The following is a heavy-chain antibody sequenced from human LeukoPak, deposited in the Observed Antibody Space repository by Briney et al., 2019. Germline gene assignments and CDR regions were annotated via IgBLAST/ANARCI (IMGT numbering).Heavy chain of an antibody. J-gene: IGHJ5*02. CDR1: GFTFSSYS. V-gene: IGHV3-23*01. CDR2: ISGSGGST. Sequence: GGSLRLSCAASGFTFSSYSMNWVRQAPGKGLEWVSAISGSGGSTYYADSVKGRFTISRDNSKNTLYLQMNSLRAEDTAVYSCARGADGVSSNSRGWFDPWGQGTLVTVSS. CDR3: ARGADGVSSNSRGWFDP. D-gene: IGHD2-15*01.